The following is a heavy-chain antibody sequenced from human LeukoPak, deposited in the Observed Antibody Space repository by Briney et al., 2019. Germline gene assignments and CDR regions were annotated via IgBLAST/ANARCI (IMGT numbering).Heavy chain of an antibody. CDR2: INTYTDNT. V-gene: IGHV1-18*01. J-gene: IGHJ4*02. CDR3: ARLDRGGSGSRVIDY. D-gene: IGHD3-10*01. CDR1: GYTFTSFN. Sequence: ASVQVSCKASGYTFTSFNLSWVRQAPGQVLEWMGWINTYTDNTNYAQKLQGRVTMTTDTSTSTAYMELRSLRSDDTAVYYCARLDRGGSGSRVIDYWGQGTLVTVSS.